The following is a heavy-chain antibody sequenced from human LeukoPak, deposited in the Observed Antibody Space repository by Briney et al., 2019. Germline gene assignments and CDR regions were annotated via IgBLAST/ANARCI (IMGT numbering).Heavy chain of an antibody. D-gene: IGHD2-2*01. J-gene: IGHJ5*02. CDR1: GGSISSSSYY. CDR3: ARHLSIVVVPAGEYNWFDP. CDR2: IYYSGST. V-gene: IGHV4-39*01. Sequence: SETLSLTCTVSGGSISSSSYYWGWIRQPPGKGLEWTGSIYYSGSTYYNPSLKSRVTISVDTSKNQFSLKLSSVTAADTAVYYCARHLSIVVVPAGEYNWFDPWGQGTLVTVSS.